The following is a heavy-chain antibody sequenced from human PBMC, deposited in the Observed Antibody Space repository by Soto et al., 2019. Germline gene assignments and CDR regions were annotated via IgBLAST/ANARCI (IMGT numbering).Heavy chain of an antibody. Sequence: PGGSLRLSCAASGFTFSSYWMHWVRQAPGKGLEWVAVIWSDGNKRYYADSVKGRFTVSRDTSKNTLYLQMNNLRADDTAVYYCARDRVESGYPEYFQHWGQGTLVTVSS. J-gene: IGHJ1*01. D-gene: IGHD3-22*01. CDR1: GFTFSSYW. CDR2: IWSDGNKR. V-gene: IGHV3-33*08. CDR3: ARDRVESGYPEYFQH.